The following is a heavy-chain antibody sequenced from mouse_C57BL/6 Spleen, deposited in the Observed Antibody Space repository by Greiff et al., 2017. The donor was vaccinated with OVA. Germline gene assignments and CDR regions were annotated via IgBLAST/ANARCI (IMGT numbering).Heavy chain of an antibody. D-gene: IGHD1-1*01. CDR1: GFTFSDYG. Sequence: EVQLVESGGGLVKPGGSLKLSCAASGFTFSDYGMHWVRQAPEKGLEWVAYISSGSSTIYYADTVKGRFTISRDNAKNTLFLQMTSLRSEDTAMYYCARDGLYYYGSSYWYFDVWGTGTTVTVSS. J-gene: IGHJ1*03. V-gene: IGHV5-17*01. CDR2: ISSGSSTI. CDR3: ARDGLYYYGSSYWYFDV.